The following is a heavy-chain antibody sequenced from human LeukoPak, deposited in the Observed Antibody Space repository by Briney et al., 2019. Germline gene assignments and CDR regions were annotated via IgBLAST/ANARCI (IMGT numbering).Heavy chain of an antibody. D-gene: IGHD3-10*01. CDR1: GYIFTYYF. CDR2: INPHSGAT. V-gene: IGHV1-2*02. CDR3: ARTHYYYHSNHYMDV. J-gene: IGHJ6*03. Sequence: ASVTVSCEASGYIFTYYFMHWVRQAPGQGLELMGWINPHSGATNYAQKFQDRVTMTRDTSISTAFVELTSLRSDDTAVYYGARTHYYYHSNHYMDVWGTGTTVTVSS.